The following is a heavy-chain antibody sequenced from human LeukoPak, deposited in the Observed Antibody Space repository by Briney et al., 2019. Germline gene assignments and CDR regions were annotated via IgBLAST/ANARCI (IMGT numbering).Heavy chain of an antibody. Sequence: SETLSLTCTVSGGSISSYYWNWLRQPPGKGLEWIGYIYYSGSTNYNPSLKSRVTISVDTSKNQFSLKLSSVTAADTAVYYCARGAHSSSYYSIFYFDYWGRGTLVTVSS. CDR2: IYYSGST. J-gene: IGHJ4*02. CDR3: ARGAHSSSYYSIFYFDY. CDR1: GGSISSYY. D-gene: IGHD3-22*01. V-gene: IGHV4-59*01.